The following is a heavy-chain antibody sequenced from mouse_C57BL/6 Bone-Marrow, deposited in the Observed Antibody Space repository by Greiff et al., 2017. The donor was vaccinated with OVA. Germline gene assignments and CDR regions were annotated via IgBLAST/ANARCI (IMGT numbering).Heavy chain of an antibody. Sequence: EVQVVESGGGLVKPGGSLKLSCAASGFTFSSYAMSWVRQTPEKRLEWVATISDGGSYTYYPDNVKGRFTISRDNAKNNLYLQMSHLKSEDTAMYYCARDHYYGSSYAMDYWGQGTSVTVSS. CDR3: ARDHYYGSSYAMDY. CDR2: ISDGGSYT. J-gene: IGHJ4*01. D-gene: IGHD1-1*01. V-gene: IGHV5-4*01. CDR1: GFTFSSYA.